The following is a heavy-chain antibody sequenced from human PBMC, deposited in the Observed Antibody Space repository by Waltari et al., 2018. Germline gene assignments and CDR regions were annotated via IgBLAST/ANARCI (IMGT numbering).Heavy chain of an antibody. CDR1: GGSISSYY. D-gene: IGHD3-22*01. CDR3: ARLYYDSSGYPPYFDY. J-gene: IGHJ4*02. Sequence: QVQLQESGPGLVKPSETLSLTCTVSGGSISSYYWSWIRQPAGKGLEWIGRIYTSGSTNYNPAPKSRVTMSVDTSKNQFSLKLSSVTAADTAVYYCARLYYDSSGYPPYFDYWGQGTLVTVSS. V-gene: IGHV4-4*07. CDR2: IYTSGST.